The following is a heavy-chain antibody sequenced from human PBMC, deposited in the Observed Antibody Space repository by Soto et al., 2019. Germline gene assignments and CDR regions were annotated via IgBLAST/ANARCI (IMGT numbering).Heavy chain of an antibody. CDR1: GVTFNTYA. V-gene: IGHV3-30*04. J-gene: IGHJ4*02. D-gene: IGHD2-15*01. CDR2: VSYDGSNK. Sequence: QVQLVQSGGGVVQPGRSLTLSCAASGVTFNTYAMHWVRQAPGKGLEWVAIVSYDGSNKYYADSVKGRFTISRDNSKSTLNLQMNSVRAADTAVYYCAKDRGRYCSGGRCFLFASWGQGTLVTVSS. CDR3: AKDRGRYCSGGRCFLFAS.